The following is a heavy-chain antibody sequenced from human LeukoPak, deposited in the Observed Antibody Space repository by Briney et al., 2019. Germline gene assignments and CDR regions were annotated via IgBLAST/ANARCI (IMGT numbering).Heavy chain of an antibody. CDR1: GFTFRNYA. CDR2: ISDSGGNT. V-gene: IGHV3-23*01. D-gene: IGHD3-22*01. Sequence: PGGSLRLSCAASGFTFRNYAMSWVRQAPGKGLEWVSTISDSGGNTYYADSVRGRFTISRDNSKNTLSLQMNSLRVEDTALYYCVRDYDGFEYWGQGTLVTVSP. CDR3: VRDYDGFEY. J-gene: IGHJ4*02.